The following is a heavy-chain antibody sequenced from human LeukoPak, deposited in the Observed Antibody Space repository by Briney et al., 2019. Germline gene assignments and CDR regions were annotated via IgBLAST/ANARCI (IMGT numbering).Heavy chain of an antibody. CDR2: MYYSGST. D-gene: IGHD2-2*01. CDR3: ARQNIYCSRTSCYEVDWFDP. CDR1: GGSITTSSYY. V-gene: IGHV4-39*01. Sequence: SETLSLTCTVSGGSITTSSYYWGWIRQPPGKGLEWIGSMYYSGSTYYNPSLKSRVTISVDTSKNQFSLKLSSVTAADTAVYYCARQNIYCSRTSCYEVDWFDPWGQEPWSPSPQ. J-gene: IGHJ5*02.